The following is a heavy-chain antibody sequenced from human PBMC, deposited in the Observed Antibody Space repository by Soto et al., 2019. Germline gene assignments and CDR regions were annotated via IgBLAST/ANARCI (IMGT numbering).Heavy chain of an antibody. CDR3: VKSTTLALSAAFDV. Sequence: QLLESGGGLVQPGGSLRLSCTASEFTFTSYGMGWVRQAPGKGLGWVSGVSGSGGTTYYADSVKAHFSVSRDNSKKRLFLQMNTLRVEDTAIYYCVKSTTLALSAAFDVWAHGTVVTVSS. V-gene: IGHV3-23*01. J-gene: IGHJ3*01. CDR2: VSGSGGTT. CDR1: EFTFTSYG. D-gene: IGHD5-12*01.